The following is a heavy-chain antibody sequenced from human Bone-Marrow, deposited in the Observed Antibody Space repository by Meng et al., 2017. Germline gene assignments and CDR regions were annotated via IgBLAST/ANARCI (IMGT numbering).Heavy chain of an antibody. CDR3: ARDGLSSWYYVLDYYYYGMDV. D-gene: IGHD6-13*01. CDR2: IYYSGST. Sequence: SETLSLTCTVSGGSISSSSYYWGWIRQPPGKGPEWIGSIYYSGSTYYNPSLKSRVTISVDTSKNQFSLKLSSVTAADTAVYYCARDGLSSWYYVLDYYYYGMDVWGQGTTVTVSS. CDR1: GGSISSSSYY. V-gene: IGHV4-39*07. J-gene: IGHJ6*02.